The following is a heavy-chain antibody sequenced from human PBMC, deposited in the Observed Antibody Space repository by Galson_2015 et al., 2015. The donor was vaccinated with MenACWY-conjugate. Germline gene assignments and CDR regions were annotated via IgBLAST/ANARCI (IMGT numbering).Heavy chain of an antibody. CDR1: GYPFTAYF. CDR3: TRDRHPPSAPFDY. CDR2: IDPKSGGA. Sequence: SVKVSCKASGYPFTAYFIHWVRQAPGQGLQWMGWIDPKSGGANYAQNFQVRVTMTRDTSISTAYMDLSSLRSDDPAVYYCTRDRHPPSAPFDYWGQGTLVTVSS. D-gene: IGHD2-2*01. V-gene: IGHV1-2*02. J-gene: IGHJ4*02.